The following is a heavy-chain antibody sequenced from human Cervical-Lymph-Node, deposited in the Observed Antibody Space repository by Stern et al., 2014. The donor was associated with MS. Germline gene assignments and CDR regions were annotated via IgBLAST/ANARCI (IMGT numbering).Heavy chain of an antibody. J-gene: IGHJ3*02. V-gene: IGHV4-31*03. D-gene: IGHD2-15*01. Sequence: VQLVESGPGLVKPSQTLSLSCTVSGGSISSGGYYWSWIRQHPGKGLEWIGYIYYSGSTYHNPSLKSRVTISVDTSKNQFSLKLSTVTAADTAVYYCARWSSGSNDAFDIWGQGTMVTVSS. CDR3: ARWSSGSNDAFDI. CDR2: IYYSGST. CDR1: GGSISSGGYY.